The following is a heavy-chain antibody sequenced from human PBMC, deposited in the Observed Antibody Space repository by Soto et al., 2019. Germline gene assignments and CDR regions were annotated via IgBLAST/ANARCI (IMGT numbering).Heavy chain of an antibody. Sequence: QLQLQESGSGLVRPSQTLSLTCAVSGGSISSGGYSWNWIRQPPGKGLEWIGYIYHSGSTLYNPSRKSRVTISVDKSKHQFSPKLSSVTAADTAVYYCARDQLEGNWFDPWGQGTLVTVSS. CDR1: GGSISSGGYS. CDR3: ARDQLEGNWFDP. CDR2: IYHSGST. J-gene: IGHJ5*02. V-gene: IGHV4-30-2*01. D-gene: IGHD1-1*01.